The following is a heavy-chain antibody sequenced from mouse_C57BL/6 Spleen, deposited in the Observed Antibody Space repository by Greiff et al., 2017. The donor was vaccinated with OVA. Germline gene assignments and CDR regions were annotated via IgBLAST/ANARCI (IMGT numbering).Heavy chain of an antibody. V-gene: IGHV5-4*03. CDR2: ISDGGSYT. Sequence: EVKVVESGGGLVKPGGSLKLSCAASGFTFSSYAMSWVRQTLEKRLEWVATISDGGSYTYYPDNVKGRFTISRDNAKNNLYLQMSHLKSEDTAMYYCARGNYDYDEDWYFDVWGTGTTVTVSS. CDR3: ARGNYDYDEDWYFDV. D-gene: IGHD2-4*01. CDR1: GFTFSSYA. J-gene: IGHJ1*03.